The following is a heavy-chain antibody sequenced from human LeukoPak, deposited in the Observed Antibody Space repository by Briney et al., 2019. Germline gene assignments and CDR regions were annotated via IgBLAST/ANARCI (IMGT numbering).Heavy chain of an antibody. CDR3: ARGRQVNTALRVMSDN. CDR2: INPNSDDT. V-gene: IGHV1-2*02. CDR1: GYTFFGFS. J-gene: IGHJ4*02. D-gene: IGHD5-18*01. Sequence: ASVSASSKASGYTFFGFSIHCVRRAPGQGLEWMGWINPNSDDTNYAQKFQGRVTMTRDTSITTAYMELRRLRSGVTVVYQYARGRQVNTALRVMSDNWGQGALVTVSS.